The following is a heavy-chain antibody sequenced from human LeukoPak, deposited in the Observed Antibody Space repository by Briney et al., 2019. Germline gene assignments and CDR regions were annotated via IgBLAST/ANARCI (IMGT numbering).Heavy chain of an antibody. J-gene: IGHJ5*02. V-gene: IGHV3-23*01. CDR2: ISNDGGGT. CDR3: AKGSSGYFADL. Sequence: GGSLRLSCAASGFIFNNYGLIWVRQAPGKGLQWDSAISNDGGGTTYADFVKGRFTISRDNSKNTLFLQMNSLRAEDTALYYCAKGSSGYFADLWGQGTLVTVSS. CDR1: GFIFNNYG. D-gene: IGHD3-22*01.